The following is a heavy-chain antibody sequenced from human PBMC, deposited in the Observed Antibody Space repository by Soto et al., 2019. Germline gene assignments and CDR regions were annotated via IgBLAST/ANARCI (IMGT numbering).Heavy chain of an antibody. CDR2: ISGSGGST. CDR1: GFTFSSYA. Sequence: HPGGSLRLSCAASGFTFSSYAMSWVRQSPGKGLEWVSAISGSGGSTYYADSVKGRFTISRDNSKNTLYLQMNSLRAEDTAVYYCAKVGCSGGSCYSSPHFDYWGQGTLVTVSS. J-gene: IGHJ4*02. CDR3: AKVGCSGGSCYSSPHFDY. D-gene: IGHD2-15*01. V-gene: IGHV3-23*01.